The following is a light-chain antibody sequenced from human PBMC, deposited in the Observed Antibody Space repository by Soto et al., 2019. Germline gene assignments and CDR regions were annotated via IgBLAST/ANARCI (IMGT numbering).Light chain of an antibody. Sequence: QLVLTQPASVSGSPGQSITISCTGTSSDVGAYNYVSWYQQHPGKAPKLMIYEVSYRPSGVSNRFSGSKSGNTASLTISGLQAEDEADYYCSSYSSTSFYVFGTGTKVTVL. CDR1: SSDVGAYNY. V-gene: IGLV2-14*01. J-gene: IGLJ1*01. CDR2: EVS. CDR3: SSYSSTSFYV.